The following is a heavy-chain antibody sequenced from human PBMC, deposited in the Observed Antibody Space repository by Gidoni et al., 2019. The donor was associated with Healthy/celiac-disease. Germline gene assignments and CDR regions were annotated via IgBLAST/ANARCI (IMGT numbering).Heavy chain of an antibody. CDR3: ARGHRTMVTPHFDY. V-gene: IGHV4-38-2*01. D-gene: IGHD4-17*01. J-gene: IGHJ4*02. Sequence: QVQLQESGPGLVKPSETLSLTCAVSGYSISSGYYWGWIRQPPGKGLEWIGSIYHSVSTYYNPSLESRVTIPVDTSKNQFSLKLSSVTAADTAVYYCARGHRTMVTPHFDYWGQGTLVTVFS. CDR1: GYSISSGYY. CDR2: IYHSVST.